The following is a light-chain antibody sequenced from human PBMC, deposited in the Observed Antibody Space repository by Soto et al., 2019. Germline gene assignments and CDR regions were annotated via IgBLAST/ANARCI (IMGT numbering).Light chain of an antibody. CDR3: QQLNGYVALT. V-gene: IGKV3-20*01. Sequence: EIVLTQSPGTLSLSPGERATLSCRASQSVSSSFLAWYQQKPGQAPRLLIYGASSRATGIPDRFSGSGSGTEFTLTISSLQPEDLATYYCQQLNGYVALTFGGGTKVELK. CDR2: GAS. CDR1: QSVSSSF. J-gene: IGKJ4*01.